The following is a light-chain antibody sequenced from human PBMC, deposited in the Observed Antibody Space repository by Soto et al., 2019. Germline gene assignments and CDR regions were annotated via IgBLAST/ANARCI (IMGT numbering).Light chain of an antibody. CDR1: SSNIGSLS. CDR3: AAWNGTLNGLYV. Sequence: QSVLTQPPSASGTPGQRVTISCSGSSSNIGSLSVDWYQHLPGTAPKLLIYSDYQRPSGVPDRFSGSKSGTSASLAISGLQSEEDADYYCAAWNGTLNGLYVFGTGTKLTVL. J-gene: IGLJ1*01. V-gene: IGLV1-44*01. CDR2: SDY.